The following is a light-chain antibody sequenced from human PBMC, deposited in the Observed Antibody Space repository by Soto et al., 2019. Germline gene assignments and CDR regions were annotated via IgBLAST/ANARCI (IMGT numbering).Light chain of an antibody. J-gene: IGLJ3*02. CDR2: MTN. Sequence: QSVLTQSPSASGTPGQTVTLSCSGGWYNIGKNLGYWYQQFPGTAPKLLIYMTNQRPSGVTDRFSGSKSGSSASLAVSGLRSEDEAVYYCAAWDDSLRAWVFGGGTKLTVL. CDR1: WYNIGKNL. CDR3: AAWDDSLRAWV. V-gene: IGLV1-47*01.